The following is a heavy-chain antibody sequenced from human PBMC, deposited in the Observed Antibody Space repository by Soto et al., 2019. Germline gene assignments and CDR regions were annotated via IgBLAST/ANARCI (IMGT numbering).Heavy chain of an antibody. J-gene: IGHJ4*02. V-gene: IGHV3-33*01. CDR3: ARSYGDYGQPPARGFDY. Sequence: GGSLRLSCAASGFTFSSYVMHWVRQAPGRGLEWVAITWYDGSNRYYTDSVKGRFTISRDNSKNTLYLQMNSLRAEDTAVYFCARSYGDYGQPPARGFDYWGQGTLVPVSS. D-gene: IGHD4-17*01. CDR1: GFTFSSYV. CDR2: TWYDGSNR.